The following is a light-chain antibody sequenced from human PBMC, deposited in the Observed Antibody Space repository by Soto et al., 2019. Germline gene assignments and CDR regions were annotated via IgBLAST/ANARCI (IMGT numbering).Light chain of an antibody. V-gene: IGKV1-5*03. Sequence: DIQMTQSPSTLSASVGDRVTITCRVSQSVDRWLAWYQQRPGKAPKALIYKASNLESGVPSRFSGSGSGTEFTLTITSLQPGDIATYYCQQYTTLVTFGQGTMVEMK. CDR3: QQYTTLVT. CDR2: KAS. J-gene: IGKJ1*01. CDR1: QSVDRW.